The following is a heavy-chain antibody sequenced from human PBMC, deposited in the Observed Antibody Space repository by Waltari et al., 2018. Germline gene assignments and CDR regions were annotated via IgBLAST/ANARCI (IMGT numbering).Heavy chain of an antibody. D-gene: IGHD3-3*01. Sequence: EVQLLESGGGLVQPGGSLRLSCAASGFTFSDYAMTWGRQAPGKGLEWVSLISGSGATTYYADSVKGRFTISRDNSKDTLFLQMNSLRAEDTAVYYCATDRNEYIRSIDYWGQGTLVTVSS. CDR2: ISGSGATT. V-gene: IGHV3-23*01. CDR3: ATDRNEYIRSIDY. J-gene: IGHJ4*02. CDR1: GFTFSDYA.